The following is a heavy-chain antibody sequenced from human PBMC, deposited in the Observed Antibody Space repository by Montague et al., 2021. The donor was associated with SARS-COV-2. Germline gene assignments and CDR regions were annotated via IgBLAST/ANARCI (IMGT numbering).Heavy chain of an antibody. Sequence: SETLSLTCSVSGGSVSGNYCNWIRLPPGKGLGRNGIIYYNTRNTXXNPXHQSRVTISLDTSTNQFSLNLRPVAAAATALYFCATGTGYDYYFDLWGQGTLVTVSS. V-gene: IGHV4-59*02. CDR1: GGSVSGNY. J-gene: IGHJ4*02. D-gene: IGHD5-12*01. CDR2: IYYNTRNT. CDR3: ATGTGYDYYFDL.